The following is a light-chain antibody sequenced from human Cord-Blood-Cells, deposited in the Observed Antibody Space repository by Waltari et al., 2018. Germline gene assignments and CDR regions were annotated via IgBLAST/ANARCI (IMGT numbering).Light chain of an antibody. J-gene: IGLJ2*01. CDR1: SSNLGNNY. CDR2: DKN. Sequence: QSVLTQPPSVSAAPGQKVTISCSGSSSNLGNNYVTWYQQLPGTAPKHLINDKNKRPSGIPDRFPGSKSGTSATLGITGLQTGDEADYYCGTWDSSLSAGVFGGGTKLTVL. V-gene: IGLV1-51*01. CDR3: GTWDSSLSAGV.